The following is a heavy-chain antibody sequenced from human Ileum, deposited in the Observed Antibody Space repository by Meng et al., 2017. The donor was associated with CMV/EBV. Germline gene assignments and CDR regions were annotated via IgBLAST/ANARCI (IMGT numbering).Heavy chain of an antibody. Sequence: QVQLQESGPRLVKPSGTLSLTCAVSGDSISSNNWWSWVRLSPGEGLEWIGDIYRDGTTNYNTSLKSRVTMSVDKSKNQFSLRLNSLTAADTAVYYCARGTPNFGFDYWGQGTLVTVSS. CDR1: GDSISSNNW. J-gene: IGHJ4*02. CDR2: IYRDGTT. D-gene: IGHD1-1*01. CDR3: ARGTPNFGFDY. V-gene: IGHV4-4*02.